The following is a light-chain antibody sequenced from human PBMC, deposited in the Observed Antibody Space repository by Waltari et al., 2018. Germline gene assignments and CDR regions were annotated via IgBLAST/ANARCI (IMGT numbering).Light chain of an antibody. CDR1: QSIGIY. CDR3: QKYESLPAT. CDR2: HAS. J-gene: IGKJ1*01. V-gene: IGKV3-20*01. Sequence: EIVLTQSPGTLSLSPGERATLSCRASQSIGIYLAWYQQKPCQAPRLLMYHASSRATGIPDRFSGSGSGTDFSLTISRLEPEDFAVYYCQKYESLPATFGQGTKVEIK.